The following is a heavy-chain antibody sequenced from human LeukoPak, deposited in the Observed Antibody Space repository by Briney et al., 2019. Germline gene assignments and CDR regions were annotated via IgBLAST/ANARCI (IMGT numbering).Heavy chain of an antibody. CDR1: GFTVSSNY. V-gene: IGHV3-53*01. D-gene: IGHD6-13*01. J-gene: IGHJ4*02. CDR3: AKDPDSSSWYDNYFDY. CDR2: IYTDGST. Sequence: GESLKISCAASGFTVSSNYMSWVRQAPGKGLEWVSVIYTDGSTYYADSVKGRFTISRDNSKNTLYLQMNSLRAEDTAVYYCAKDPDSSSWYDNYFDYWGQGTLVTVSS.